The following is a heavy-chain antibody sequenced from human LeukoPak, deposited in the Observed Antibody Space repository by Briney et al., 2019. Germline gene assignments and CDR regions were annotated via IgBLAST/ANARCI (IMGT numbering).Heavy chain of an antibody. CDR2: IKSKTHGGTT. J-gene: IGHJ4*02. CDR1: GFTFSNAW. Sequence: PGGSLRLSCAASGFTFSNAWMNWVRQAPGGGLEWVGHIKSKTHGGTTDYGAPVRGRFSISRDDSKNTLYLQMNSLKSEDTAVYYCTTGLQRGLAVPGTGGFDYWGPGALVTVSS. V-gene: IGHV3-15*01. CDR3: TTGLQRGLAVPGTGGFDY. D-gene: IGHD6-19*01.